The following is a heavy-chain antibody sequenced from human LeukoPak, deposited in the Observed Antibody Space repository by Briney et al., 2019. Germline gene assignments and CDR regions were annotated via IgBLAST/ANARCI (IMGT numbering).Heavy chain of an antibody. CDR2: INLPGTEH. CDR3: AIDESIDYEGNGYLDY. J-gene: IGHJ4*02. V-gene: IGHV3-7*01. D-gene: IGHD3-22*01. Sequence: GGSLRLSCAASGFTLNTYWVGWVRQAPGKGLEWVANINLPGTEHNYVDSVKGRFTISRDNAKDSLYLQMNDLRAEDTAIYYAAIDESIDYEGNGYLDYWGQGTLVTVSS. CDR1: GFTLNTYW.